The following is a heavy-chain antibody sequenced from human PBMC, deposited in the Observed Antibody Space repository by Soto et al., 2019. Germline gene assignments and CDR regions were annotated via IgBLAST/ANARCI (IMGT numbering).Heavy chain of an antibody. V-gene: IGHV3-23*01. Sequence: EVQLLESGGGLVQPGGSLSLSCAASGFTFSSYGMTWVRQAPGKGLEWVSFSSATGAGTYYADSVKGRFTISRDNSKNTLYLQMTSLRAGDPAVYYCAKDRRAGGNYGFYSDFWGQGGLVIVSS. CDR2: SSATGAGT. D-gene: IGHD1-7*01. J-gene: IGHJ4*02. CDR1: GFTFSSYG. CDR3: AKDRRAGGNYGFYSDF.